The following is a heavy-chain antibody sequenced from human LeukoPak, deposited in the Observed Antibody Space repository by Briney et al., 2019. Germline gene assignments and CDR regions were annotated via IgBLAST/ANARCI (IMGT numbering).Heavy chain of an antibody. CDR2: INHSGST. Sequence: SETLSLTCAVYGGSFSGYYWSWIRQPPGKGLEWIGEINHSGSTNYNPSLKSRVTISVDTSKNQFSLKLSSVTAADTAVYYCARGKTSQNIVTRKTYNWFDPWGQGTLVTVSS. CDR3: ARGKTSQNIVTRKTYNWFDP. CDR1: GGSFSGYY. D-gene: IGHD2/OR15-2a*01. J-gene: IGHJ5*02. V-gene: IGHV4-34*01.